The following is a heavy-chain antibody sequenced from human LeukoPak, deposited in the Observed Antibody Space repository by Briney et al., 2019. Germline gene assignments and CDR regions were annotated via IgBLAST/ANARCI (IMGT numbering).Heavy chain of an antibody. CDR3: ARAVVVATIFDP. D-gene: IGHD2-21*01. CDR1: GYTFTSYG. Sequence: ASVKVSCKASGYTFTSYGISWVRQAPGQGLEWMGWISAYNGNTNYAQKLQGRVTMTTDTSTSTASMDLRSLRPADTATYSCARAVVVATIFDPGGQGTLVTVSS. CDR2: ISAYNGNT. V-gene: IGHV1-18*01. J-gene: IGHJ5*02.